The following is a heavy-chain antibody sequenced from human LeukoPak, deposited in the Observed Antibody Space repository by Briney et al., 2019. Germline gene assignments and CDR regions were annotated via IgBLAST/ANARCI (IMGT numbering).Heavy chain of an antibody. J-gene: IGHJ5*02. D-gene: IGHD3-3*01. V-gene: IGHV4-59*08. CDR2: IYYSGST. CDR3: ARQDDDFWSGYPSWFDP. CDR1: GGSISSYY. Sequence: SETLSLTCTVSGGSISSYYWSWIRQPPGKGLEWIGYIYYSGSTNYNPSLKSRVTISVDTSKNQFSLKLSSVTAADTAAYYCARQDDDFWSGYPSWFDPWGQGTLVTVSS.